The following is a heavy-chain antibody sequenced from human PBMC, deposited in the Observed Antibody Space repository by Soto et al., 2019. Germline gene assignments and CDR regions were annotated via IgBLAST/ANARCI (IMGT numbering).Heavy chain of an antibody. CDR3: VRSPIYGGYVSYCDY. CDR2: INTDGSNT. CDR1: GFTFSSYW. Sequence: EVQLVESGGGLVQPGGSLRLSCAASGFTFSSYWMHWVRQAPGKGLVWVSRINTDGSNTAYADSVKGRFTISRDNAKNTLYLQMNSRRAEDTAVYYWVRSPIYGGYVSYCDYWGQGTLVSVSS. V-gene: IGHV3-74*01. J-gene: IGHJ4*02. D-gene: IGHD5-12*01.